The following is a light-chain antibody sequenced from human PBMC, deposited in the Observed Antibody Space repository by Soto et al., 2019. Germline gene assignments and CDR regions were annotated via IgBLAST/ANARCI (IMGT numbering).Light chain of an antibody. Sequence: TQSPSSVSASVGDRVTITCRASQSVSSNLAWYQQKPGQAPRLLIYGASNRATGIPDRFSGSGSGTDFTLTISRLEPEDFAVYYCQQYGSSGTFGQGTKVDI. J-gene: IGKJ1*01. V-gene: IGKV3-20*01. CDR1: QSVSSN. CDR3: QQYGSSGT. CDR2: GAS.